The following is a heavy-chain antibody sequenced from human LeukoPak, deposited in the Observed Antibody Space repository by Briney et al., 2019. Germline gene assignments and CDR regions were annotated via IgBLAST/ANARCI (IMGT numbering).Heavy chain of an antibody. CDR3: ARAYSGSYSGVNY. J-gene: IGHJ4*02. D-gene: IGHD1-26*01. CDR1: GGSFSGYY. Sequence: SETLSLTCAVYGGSFSGYYWSWIRQPPGEGLEWIGEINHSGSTNYNPSLKSRVTISVDTSKNQFSLKLSSVTAADTAVYYCARAYSGSYSGVNYWGQGTLVTVSS. V-gene: IGHV4-34*01. CDR2: INHSGST.